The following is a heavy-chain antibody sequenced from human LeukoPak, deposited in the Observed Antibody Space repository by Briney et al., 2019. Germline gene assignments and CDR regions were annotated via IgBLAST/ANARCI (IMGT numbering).Heavy chain of an antibody. CDR2: ISAYNGNT. CDR1: GYTFTSYG. Sequence: ASVKVSCKASGYTFTSYGISWVRQAPGQGLEWMGWISAYNGNTNYAQKLQGRVTMTTDTSTSTAYMELRSLRSEDTAVYYCARYYDILTGSSDWFDPWGQGTLVTVSS. J-gene: IGHJ5*02. V-gene: IGHV1-18*01. D-gene: IGHD3-9*01. CDR3: ARYYDILTGSSDWFDP.